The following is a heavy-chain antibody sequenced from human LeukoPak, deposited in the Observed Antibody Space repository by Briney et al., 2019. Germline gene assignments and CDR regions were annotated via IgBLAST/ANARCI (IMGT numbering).Heavy chain of an antibody. Sequence: GGSLRLSCAASGFTFSTYAMSCVRQAPGKGLEWVSVITDSGDLSAYADSVKGRFTISRDNSKNTLYVQMNSLRAEDTAIYYCAKAGPNTGSYRNPFDYWGQGTLVTVSS. V-gene: IGHV3-23*01. D-gene: IGHD1-26*01. CDR1: GFTFSTYA. CDR3: AKAGPNTGSYRNPFDY. J-gene: IGHJ4*02. CDR2: ITDSGDLS.